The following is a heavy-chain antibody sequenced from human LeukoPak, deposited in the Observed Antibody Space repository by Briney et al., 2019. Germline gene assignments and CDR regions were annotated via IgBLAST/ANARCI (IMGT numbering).Heavy chain of an antibody. V-gene: IGHV3-30*04. Sequence: PGGSLRLSCAASGFTFSSYAMHWVRQAPGKGLEWVAVISYDGSNKYYADSVKGRFTISRDNSKNTLYLQMNSLRAEDTAVYYCARDWVRYSSSWYVDAFDIWGQGTMVTVSS. J-gene: IGHJ3*02. D-gene: IGHD6-13*01. CDR1: GFTFSSYA. CDR3: ARDWVRYSSSWYVDAFDI. CDR2: ISYDGSNK.